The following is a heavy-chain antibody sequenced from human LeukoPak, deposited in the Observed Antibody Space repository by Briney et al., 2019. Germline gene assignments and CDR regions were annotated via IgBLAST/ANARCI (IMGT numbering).Heavy chain of an antibody. CDR2: VNQRGGI. CDR3: SSGGVGPRLQN. J-gene: IGHJ4*01. D-gene: IGHD2-8*01. Sequence: PSETLSLTCAVYGGSFSGYYWTWIRQPPGKGLEWIGEVNQRGGISYNPSLKSRVSISVDTSKNQFSLKLTSVTAADTAVYFCSSGGVGPRLQNWGHGPLVTVSS. CDR1: GGSFSGYY. V-gene: IGHV4-34*01.